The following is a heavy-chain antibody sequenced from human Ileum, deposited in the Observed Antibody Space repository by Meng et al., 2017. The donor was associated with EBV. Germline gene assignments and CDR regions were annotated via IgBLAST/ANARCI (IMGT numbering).Heavy chain of an antibody. Sequence: QFTLKESAPTVVKPKQTLTLTCSFSGFSLSTSGVGVGWIRQPPGKALEWLAMIYGQGDKHYSPSLTSRLTITKDTSKNQVVLTMTNMDSVDTATYYCALRPRQLLRGWFDSWGQGALVTVSS. CDR3: ALRPRQLLRGWFDS. V-gene: IGHV2-5*01. J-gene: IGHJ5*01. D-gene: IGHD6-13*01. CDR1: GFSLSTSGVG. CDR2: IYGQGDK.